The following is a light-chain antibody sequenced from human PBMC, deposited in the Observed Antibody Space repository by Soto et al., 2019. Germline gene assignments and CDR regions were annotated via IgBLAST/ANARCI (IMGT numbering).Light chain of an antibody. CDR1: QSISSN. V-gene: IGKV3-15*01. CDR3: HQYNNWPPGT. Sequence: EIVMTQSPATLSVSPGERATLSCRASQSISSNLAWYQQKPGQAPSLLLYGASTRATGIPARFSGSGSGTDFTLTISILQSEDFAVYYCHQYNNWPPGTFGQGTKLEIK. CDR2: GAS. J-gene: IGKJ2*02.